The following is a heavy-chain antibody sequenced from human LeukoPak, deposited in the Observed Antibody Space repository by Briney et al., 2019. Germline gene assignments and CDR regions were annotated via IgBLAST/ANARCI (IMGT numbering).Heavy chain of an antibody. Sequence: SETLSLTCTVSGGSISSYYWSWIRQPPGRGLEWIGYIYYSGSINYNPSLKSRVTISVDTSKNQFSLKLSSVTAADTAVYYCARADGRSYYGIDVWGQGTTVTVSS. D-gene: IGHD3-3*01. CDR2: IYYSGSI. CDR3: ARADGRSYYGIDV. V-gene: IGHV4-59*08. J-gene: IGHJ6*02. CDR1: GGSISSYY.